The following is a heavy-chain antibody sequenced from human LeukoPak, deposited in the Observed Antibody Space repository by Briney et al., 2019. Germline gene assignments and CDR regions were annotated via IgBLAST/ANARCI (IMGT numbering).Heavy chain of an antibody. Sequence: ASVKVSCKASGYTFTSYAMNWVRQAPGQGLEWMEWISTYNGNTVYAQNLQARVTMTTDTSTSTAYMELRSLRSDDTAVYYCARDRGYSNSWPIDAFDIWGQGTMVTVSS. CDR1: GYTFTSYA. CDR3: ARDRGYSNSWPIDAFDI. V-gene: IGHV1-18*01. CDR2: ISTYNGNT. J-gene: IGHJ3*02. D-gene: IGHD6-13*01.